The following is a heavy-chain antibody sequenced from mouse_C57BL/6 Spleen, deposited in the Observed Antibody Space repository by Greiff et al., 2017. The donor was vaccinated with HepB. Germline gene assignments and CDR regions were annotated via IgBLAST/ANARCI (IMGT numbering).Heavy chain of an antibody. CDR1: GYAFTNYL. CDR3: ARSNDYGNYGGYFDV. V-gene: IGHV1-54*01. Sequence: VQLQQSGAELVRPGTSVKVSCKASGYAFTNYLIEWVKQRPGQGLEWIGVINPGSGGTNYNEKFKGKATLTADKSSSTAYMQLSSLTSEDSAVYFCARSNDYGNYGGYFDVCGTGTTVTVSS. J-gene: IGHJ1*03. CDR2: INPGSGGT. D-gene: IGHD2-1*01.